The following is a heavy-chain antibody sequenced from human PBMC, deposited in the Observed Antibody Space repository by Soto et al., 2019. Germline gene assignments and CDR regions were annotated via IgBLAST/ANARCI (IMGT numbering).Heavy chain of an antibody. CDR3: ASHLYDSRRHPFDY. J-gene: IGHJ4*02. CDR1: GGSITSTNYY. CDR2: ISYSGST. Sequence: QLQLQESGPRLVKPSETLSLTCTVSGGSITSTNYYWDWIRQPPGKGLEWIGSISYSGSTYYNPACKGRVPIAPDTSKNHFSLNLTALTAADTSVYYCASHLYDSRRHPFDYWGQGTLVAVSS. D-gene: IGHD3-22*01. V-gene: IGHV4-39*01.